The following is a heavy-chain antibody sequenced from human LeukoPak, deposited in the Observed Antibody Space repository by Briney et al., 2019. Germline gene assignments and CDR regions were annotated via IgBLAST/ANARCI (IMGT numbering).Heavy chain of an antibody. V-gene: IGHV1-69*04. CDR3: ARDPGFLWFGELLAFDAFDI. CDR2: IIPILGIA. D-gene: IGHD3-10*01. CDR1: GGTFSSYA. Sequence: SVKVSCEASGGTFSSYAISWVRQAPGQGLEWMGRIIPILGIANYAQKFQGRVTITADKSTSTAYMELSSLRSEDTAVYYCARDPGFLWFGELLAFDAFDIWGQGTMVTVSS. J-gene: IGHJ3*02.